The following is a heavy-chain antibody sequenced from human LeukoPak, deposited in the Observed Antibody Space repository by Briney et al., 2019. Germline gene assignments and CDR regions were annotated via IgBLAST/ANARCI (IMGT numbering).Heavy chain of an antibody. CDR3: ARSYYYDSSGYAYFDY. CDR1: GGTFSSYA. Sequence: ASVKVSCKASGGTFSSYAISWVRQAPGQGLEWMGGIIPIFGTANYAQKFQGGVTITTDESTSTAYMELSSLRSEDTAVYYCARSYYYDSSGYAYFDYWGQGTLVTVSS. J-gene: IGHJ4*02. D-gene: IGHD3-22*01. CDR2: IIPIFGTA. V-gene: IGHV1-69*05.